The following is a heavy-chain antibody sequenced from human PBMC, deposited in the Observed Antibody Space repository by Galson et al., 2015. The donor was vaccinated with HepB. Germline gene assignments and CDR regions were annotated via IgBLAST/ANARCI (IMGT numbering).Heavy chain of an antibody. J-gene: IGHJ4*02. CDR1: GYTLTSYG. CDR3: ARVKLGGWWGGY. Sequence: SVKVSCKASGYTLTSYGISWVRQAPGQGLEWMGWISAYNGNTNYAQKLQGRVTMTTDTSTSTAYMELRSLRSDDTAVYYCARVKLGGWWGGYWGQGTLVTVSS. CDR2: ISAYNGNT. D-gene: IGHD6-19*01. V-gene: IGHV1-18*01.